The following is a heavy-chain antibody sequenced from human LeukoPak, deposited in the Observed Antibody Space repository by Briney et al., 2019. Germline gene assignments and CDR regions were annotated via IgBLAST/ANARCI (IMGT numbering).Heavy chain of an antibody. Sequence: GGSLRLSCAASGFTFSSYAMHWVRQAPGKGLEWVAVISYDGSNKYYADSVKGRFTISRDNSKNTLYLQMNSLSAEDTAVYYCARDYYYGSGSYYNAANYYYYGMDVWGQGTTVTVSS. CDR2: ISYDGSNK. D-gene: IGHD3-10*01. CDR1: GFTFSSYA. J-gene: IGHJ6*02. CDR3: ARDYYYGSGSYYNAANYYYYGMDV. V-gene: IGHV3-30*04.